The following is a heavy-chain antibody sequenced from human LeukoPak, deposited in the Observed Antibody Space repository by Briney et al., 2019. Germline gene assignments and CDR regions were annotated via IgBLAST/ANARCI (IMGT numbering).Heavy chain of an antibody. Sequence: GGSLRLSCATSGFTFTIFGINWLRQAPGKGPEWVSYIDARSGITYYADSVQGRFTISRDNAKESVFLQMNGLRVDDTAVYYCARTYDFGRGPPGDAFDNWGQGTPVTVSS. CDR1: GFTFTIFG. J-gene: IGHJ3*02. D-gene: IGHD3-3*01. V-gene: IGHV3-48*01. CDR2: IDARSGIT. CDR3: ARTYDFGRGPPGDAFDN.